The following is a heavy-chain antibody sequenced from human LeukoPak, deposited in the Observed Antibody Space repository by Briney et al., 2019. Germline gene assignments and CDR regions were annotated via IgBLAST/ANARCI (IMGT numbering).Heavy chain of an antibody. D-gene: IGHD2-15*01. Sequence: ASVKVSCTASGYTFTGYYMHWVRQAPGQGLEWMGWINPNSGGTNYAQKFQGRVTMTRDTSISTAYMELSRLRSDDTAVYYCARHVGRGSQSRFDYWGQGTLVTVSS. CDR2: INPNSGGT. J-gene: IGHJ4*02. V-gene: IGHV1-2*02. CDR1: GYTFTGYY. CDR3: ARHVGRGSQSRFDY.